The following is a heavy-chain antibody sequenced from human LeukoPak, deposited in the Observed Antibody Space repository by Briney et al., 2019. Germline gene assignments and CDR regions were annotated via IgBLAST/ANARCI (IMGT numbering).Heavy chain of an antibody. V-gene: IGHV3-21*01. J-gene: IGHJ4*02. Sequence: GGSLRLSCAASGFTFSSYSMNWVRQAPGKGLEWVSSISSSSSYIYYADSVKGRFTISRDNAKNSLYLQMNSLRAEDTAVYYCARESGVMITFGGVNRFDYWGQGTLVTVSS. CDR1: GFTFSSYS. CDR3: ARESGVMITFGGVNRFDY. D-gene: IGHD3-16*01. CDR2: ISSSSSYI.